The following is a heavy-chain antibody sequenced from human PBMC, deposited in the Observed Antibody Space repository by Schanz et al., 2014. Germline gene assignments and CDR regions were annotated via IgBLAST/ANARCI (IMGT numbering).Heavy chain of an antibody. D-gene: IGHD2-15*01. V-gene: IGHV3-30*03. Sequence: QVQLVESGGGLVKPGGSLRLSCAASGFTFSDYCMVWVRQAPGKGLEWVAVISHDGNNKYYGDSVKGRFTISRDNSKNTVYLLMNSLRVEDTAVYYCARVVAAAPQGCNYWGRGTLVTVSS. CDR3: ARVVAAAPQGCNY. CDR2: ISHDGNNK. CDR1: GFTFSDYC. J-gene: IGHJ4*02.